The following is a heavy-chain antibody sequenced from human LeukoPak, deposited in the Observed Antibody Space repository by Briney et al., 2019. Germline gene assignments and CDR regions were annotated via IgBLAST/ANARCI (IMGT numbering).Heavy chain of an antibody. CDR1: GGSISSSNW. V-gene: IGHV4-4*02. D-gene: IGHD3-10*01. CDR2: IYHSGST. J-gene: IGHJ3*02. CDR3: ARSLYYYGSDSFDI. Sequence: KTSETLSLTCAVSGGSISSSNWWSWIRQPPGKGLEWIGEIYHSGSTNYNPSLKSRVTISVDTSKNQFSLKLSSVTAADTAVYYCARSLYYYGSDSFDIWGQGTMVTVSS.